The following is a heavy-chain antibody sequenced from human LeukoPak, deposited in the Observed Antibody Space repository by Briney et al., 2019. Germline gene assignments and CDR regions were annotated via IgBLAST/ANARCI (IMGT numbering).Heavy chain of an antibody. CDR3: AKGPLRGTAAAIDY. J-gene: IGHJ4*02. V-gene: IGHV3-30*18. D-gene: IGHD2-2*01. CDR1: GFTFNNYG. CDR2: ISYDGRNI. Sequence: GKSLRLSCAASGFTFNNYGMHWVRQAPGKGLEWVAVISYDGRNIHYPDSVKGRFTISRDISADTQWLQMDSLRTEDTAVYYCAKGPLRGTAAAIDYWGQGTLVTVSS.